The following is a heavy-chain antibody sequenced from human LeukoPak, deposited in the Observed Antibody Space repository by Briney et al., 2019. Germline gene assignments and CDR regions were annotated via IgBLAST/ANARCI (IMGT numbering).Heavy chain of an antibody. Sequence: SETLSLTCAVYGGSFSGYYWSWIRQPPGKGLEWIGEINHSGSTNYNPSLKSRVTISVDTSKNQFSLKLSSVTAADTAVYYGARGVSSTSCCPHYYYYYGMDVWGQGTTVTVSS. D-gene: IGHD2-2*01. J-gene: IGHJ6*02. CDR3: ARGVSSTSCCPHYYYYYGMDV. CDR2: INHSGST. V-gene: IGHV4-34*01. CDR1: GGSFSGYY.